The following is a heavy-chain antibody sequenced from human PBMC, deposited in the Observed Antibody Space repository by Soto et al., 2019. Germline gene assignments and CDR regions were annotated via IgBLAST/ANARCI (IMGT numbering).Heavy chain of an antibody. CDR3: AKAGATAMVNLCGY. Sequence: WGSLRLSCAASGCTFSSYAMSCVRQAPGKGLEWVSAISGSGGSTYYADSVKGRCTISRDNSQNTLYLQMNSLRAQHTAVYSCAKAGATAMVNLCGYWSQGSLVTFSS. CDR2: ISGSGGST. J-gene: IGHJ1*01. D-gene: IGHD5-18*01. V-gene: IGHV3-23*01. CDR1: GCTFSSYA.